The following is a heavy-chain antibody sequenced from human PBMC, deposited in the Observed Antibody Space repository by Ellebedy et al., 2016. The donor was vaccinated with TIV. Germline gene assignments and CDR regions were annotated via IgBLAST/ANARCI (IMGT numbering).Heavy chain of an antibody. Sequence: GGSLRLXCAASGFTFSSYGIDWVRQAPGKGLEWVAVIWYDGSEKYYADSVKGRFTISRDNNRNTAYLQMNSLRAEDTAVYYCAKGFRYSDYDYTWGQGTLVTVSS. CDR3: AKGFRYSDYDYT. V-gene: IGHV3-33*06. CDR1: GFTFSSYG. CDR2: IWYDGSEK. J-gene: IGHJ5*02. D-gene: IGHD5-12*01.